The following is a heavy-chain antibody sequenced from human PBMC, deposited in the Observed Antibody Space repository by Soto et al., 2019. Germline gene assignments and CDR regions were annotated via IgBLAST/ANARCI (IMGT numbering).Heavy chain of an antibody. V-gene: IGHV1-18*01. J-gene: IGHJ6*02. CDR2: ISAYNGNT. Sequence: GASVKVSCKASGYTVTSYGISWVRQAPGQGREWMGWISAYNGNTNYAQKLQGRVTMTTDTSTSTAYMELRSLGSDDTAVYYCARCDSYGSHSGFGELFRYYGMDVWGQGTTVTVSS. D-gene: IGHD3-10*01. CDR3: ARCDSYGSHSGFGELFRYYGMDV. CDR1: GYTVTSYG.